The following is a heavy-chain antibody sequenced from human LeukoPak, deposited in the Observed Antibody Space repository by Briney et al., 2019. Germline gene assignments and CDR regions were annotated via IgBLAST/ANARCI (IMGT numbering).Heavy chain of an antibody. Sequence: ASVKVSCKASGYTFTGYYMHWVRQAPGQGLEWMGWINPNSGGTNYAQKFQGWVTMTRDTSISTAYMELSSLRSEDTAVYYCARRPTGHEYYYYGMDVWGQGTTVTVSS. CDR1: GYTFTGYY. CDR2: INPNSGGT. CDR3: ARRPTGHEYYYYGMDV. V-gene: IGHV1-2*04. J-gene: IGHJ6*02. D-gene: IGHD3-10*01.